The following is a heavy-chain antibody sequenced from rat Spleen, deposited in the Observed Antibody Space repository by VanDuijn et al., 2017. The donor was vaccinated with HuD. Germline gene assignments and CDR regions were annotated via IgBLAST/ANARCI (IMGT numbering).Heavy chain of an antibody. Sequence: EVQLVESGGGLVQPGRSLKLSCAASGFTFSDYYMAWVRQAPKKGLEWVASISYEGSSTYYGDSVKGRFTISRDNAKSTLYLQMNSLRSEDTATYYCTSGSLRGTYYYVMDAWGQGASVTVSS. D-gene: IGHD4-3*01. CDR2: ISYEGSST. CDR1: GFTFSDYY. J-gene: IGHJ4*01. V-gene: IGHV5-22*01. CDR3: TSGSLRGTYYYVMDA.